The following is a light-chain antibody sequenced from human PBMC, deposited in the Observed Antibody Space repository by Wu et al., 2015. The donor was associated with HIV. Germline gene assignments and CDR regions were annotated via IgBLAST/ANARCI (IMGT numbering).Light chain of an antibody. J-gene: IGKJ2*01. CDR3: QQYHMYST. Sequence: DIQMTQSPSTLSASVGDRVTITCRASQNINKHLAWYQQKPGKAPKLLINTASSLEGGVPSRFSGSGPGTEFTLTISSLQPDDFATYYCQQYHMYSTFGQGTKLEIK. V-gene: IGKV1-5*03. CDR1: QNINKH. CDR2: TAS.